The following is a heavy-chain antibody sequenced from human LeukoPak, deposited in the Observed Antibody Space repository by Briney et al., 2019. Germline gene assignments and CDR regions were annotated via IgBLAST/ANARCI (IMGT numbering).Heavy chain of an antibody. V-gene: IGHV3-74*01. CDR1: GFTFSSYW. CDR3: ARDLGGKGWLLYGSAFDY. J-gene: IGHJ4*02. D-gene: IGHD3-3*01. CDR2: INSDGSST. Sequence: GGSLRLSCAASGFTFSSYWMHWVRQAPGKGLVWVSRINSDGSSTSYADSVKGRFTISRDNAKNTLYLQMNSLRAEDTAVYYCARDLGGKGWLLYGSAFDYWGREPWSPSPQ.